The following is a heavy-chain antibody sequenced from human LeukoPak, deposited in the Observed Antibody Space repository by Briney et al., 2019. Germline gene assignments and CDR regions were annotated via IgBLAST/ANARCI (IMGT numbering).Heavy chain of an antibody. V-gene: IGHV1-8*01. CDR3: ARGKKFASSWYFNY. CDR1: GYTFTSYD. D-gene: IGHD6-13*01. CDR2: MNPNSGNT. J-gene: IGHJ4*02. Sequence: ASVKVSCKASGYTFTSYDINWVRQAPGQGLEWMGWMNPNSGNTGYAQKFQGRVTMTRNTSISTAYMELSSLRSEDTAVYYCARGKKFASSWYFNYWGQGTLVTASS.